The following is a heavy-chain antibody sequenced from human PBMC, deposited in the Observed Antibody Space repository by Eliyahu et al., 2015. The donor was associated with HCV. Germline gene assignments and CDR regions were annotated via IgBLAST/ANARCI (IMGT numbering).Heavy chain of an antibody. D-gene: IGHD6-19*01. Sequence: QVQLVQSGAEVKKPGASVKVSCKASGYTFTSYGISWVRXAPGQGLEWMGWISAYNGNTNYAQKLQGRVTMTTDTSTSTAYMELRSLRSDDTAVYYCARDSFTSSGWYGYRVWDYYYGMDVWGQGTTVTVSS. J-gene: IGHJ6*02. V-gene: IGHV1-18*01. CDR3: ARDSFTSSGWYGYRVWDYYYGMDV. CDR1: GYTFTSYG. CDR2: ISAYNGNT.